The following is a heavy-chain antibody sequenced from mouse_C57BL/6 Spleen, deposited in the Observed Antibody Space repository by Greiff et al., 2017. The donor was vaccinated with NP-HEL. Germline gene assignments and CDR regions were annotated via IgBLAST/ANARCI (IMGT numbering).Heavy chain of an antibody. V-gene: IGHV2-2*01. CDR2: IWSGGST. CDR1: GFSLTSYG. D-gene: IGHD1-1*01. CDR3: ARNYCGSSLCYAMDY. Sequence: QVQLQQSGPGLVQPSQSLSITCTVSGFSLTSYGVHWVRQSPGQGLEWLGVIWSGGSTDYNAAFISRLSIIKDNSNSQAVFKLNSLQADDTAVYSCARNYCGSSLCYAMDYWGQGTSVTVSS. J-gene: IGHJ4*01.